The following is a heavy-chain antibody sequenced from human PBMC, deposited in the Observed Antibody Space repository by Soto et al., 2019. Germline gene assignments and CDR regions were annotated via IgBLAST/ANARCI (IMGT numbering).Heavy chain of an antibody. Sequence: QVQLQESGPGLVKPSETLSLTCTVSGGSVSSGSYYWSWIRQPPGKGLEWIGYIYYSGSTNYNPSLQSRVTISVDTSKNQFSLKLSSVTAADTAVYYCARGYCSGGSCFDYWGQGTLVTVSS. CDR1: GGSVSSGSYY. J-gene: IGHJ4*02. CDR3: ARGYCSGGSCFDY. CDR2: IYYSGST. V-gene: IGHV4-61*01. D-gene: IGHD2-15*01.